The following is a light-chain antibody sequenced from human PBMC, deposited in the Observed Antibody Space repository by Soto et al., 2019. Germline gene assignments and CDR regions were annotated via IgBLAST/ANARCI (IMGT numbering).Light chain of an antibody. CDR1: QSVGSS. V-gene: IGKV3-15*01. CDR3: QQYNNLYPYT. CDR2: DAS. J-gene: IGKJ2*01. Sequence: EVVMTQSPAILSVSPGERAALSCRASQSVGSSLAWYQQKPGQAPRLLICDASTRATGVPARFSGSGSGTEFTLTITSLQSEDFAIYNCQQYNNLYPYTFGQGTKLEI.